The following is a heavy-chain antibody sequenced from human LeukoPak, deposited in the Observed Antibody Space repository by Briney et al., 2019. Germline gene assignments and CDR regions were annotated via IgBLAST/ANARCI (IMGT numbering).Heavy chain of an antibody. CDR2: ISAYNGNT. Sequence: ASVKVSCKASGYTFTSYGISWVRQAPGQGLEWVGWISAYNGNTNYAQKLQGRVTMTTDTSTSTAYMELRSLRSDDTAVYYCAREYSGRGSGTFDYWGQGTLVTVSS. J-gene: IGHJ4*02. CDR3: AREYSGRGSGTFDY. V-gene: IGHV1-18*01. CDR1: GYTFTSYG. D-gene: IGHD1-26*01.